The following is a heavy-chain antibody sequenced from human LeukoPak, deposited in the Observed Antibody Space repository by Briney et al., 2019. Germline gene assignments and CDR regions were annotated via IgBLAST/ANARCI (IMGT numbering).Heavy chain of an antibody. V-gene: IGHV4-34*01. D-gene: IGHD3-16*02. CDR2: INHSRST. CDR1: GGSFSGYY. Sequence: PSETLSLTCAVYGGSFSGYYWSWIRQPPGKGLEWIGEINHSRSTNYNPSLKSRVTISVDTSKNQFSLKLSSETAADTAVYYCARGHRRGWYYSWGQGTLVTVSS. J-gene: IGHJ5*01. CDR3: ARGHRRGWYYS.